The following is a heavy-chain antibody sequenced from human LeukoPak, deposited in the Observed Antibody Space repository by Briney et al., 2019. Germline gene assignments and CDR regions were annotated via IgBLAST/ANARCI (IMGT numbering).Heavy chain of an antibody. CDR1: GGSISSSSYY. D-gene: IGHD3-22*01. CDR2: IYYSGGT. J-gene: IGHJ4*02. Sequence: SETLSLTCTVSGGSISSSSYYWGWIRQPPGKGLEWIGSIYYSGGTYYNPSLKSRVTISVDTSKNQFSLKLSSVTAADTAVYYCAEITVASSHYYDSSGYYYGGVFDYWGQGTLVTVSS. CDR3: AEITVASSHYYDSSGYYYGGVFDY. V-gene: IGHV4-39*01.